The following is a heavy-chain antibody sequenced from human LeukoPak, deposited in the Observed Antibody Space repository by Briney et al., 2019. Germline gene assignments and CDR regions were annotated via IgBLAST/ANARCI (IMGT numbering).Heavy chain of an antibody. J-gene: IGHJ4*02. CDR3: ARGTDTAMDAPFDY. CDR2: IYTSGST. D-gene: IGHD5-18*01. V-gene: IGHV4-4*07. Sequence: SETLSLTCTVSGGSISSYYWSWIRQPAGKGLEWIGRIYTSGSTNYNPSLKSRVTMSVDTSKNQFSLKLSSVTAADTAVYYCARGTDTAMDAPFDYWGQGTLVTVSS. CDR1: GGSISSYY.